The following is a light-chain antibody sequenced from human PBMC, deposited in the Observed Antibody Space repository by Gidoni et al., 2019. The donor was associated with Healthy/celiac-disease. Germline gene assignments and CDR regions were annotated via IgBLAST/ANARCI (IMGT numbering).Light chain of an antibody. J-gene: IGLJ3*02. CDR1: SSDVGSYNL. V-gene: IGLV2-23*01. CDR2: EGS. CDR3: CSYAGSSTWV. Sequence: QSALTQPAPVSGSPGQSFTISCTGTSSDVGSYNLVSWYQQHPGKAPKLMIYEGSKGPSGVSNRFSGSKSGNTASLTISGLQAEDEADYYCCSYAGSSTWVFGGGTKLT.